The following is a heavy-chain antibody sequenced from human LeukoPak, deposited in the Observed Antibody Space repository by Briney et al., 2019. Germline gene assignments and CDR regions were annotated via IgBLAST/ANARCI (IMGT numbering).Heavy chain of an antibody. CDR2: LYYSGSS. V-gene: IGHV4-39*01. J-gene: IGHJ5*02. CDR1: DDSISSSTYY. CDR3: ARQYSGYLRNWFDP. Sequence: SETLSLTCIISDDSISSSTYYWGWIRQPPGKGLEWIGTLYYSGSSYYNPSLKSRVTISVDTSKNQFSLKLSSVTAADTAVYYCARQYSGYLRNWFDPWGQGTLVTVSS. D-gene: IGHD5-12*01.